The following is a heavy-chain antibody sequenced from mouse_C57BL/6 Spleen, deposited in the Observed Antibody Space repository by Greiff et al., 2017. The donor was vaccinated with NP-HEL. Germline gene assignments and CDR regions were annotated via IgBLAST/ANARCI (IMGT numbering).Heavy chain of an antibody. D-gene: IGHD3-2*02. CDR3: ASESAQDTGFAY. CDR1: GYAFSSSW. J-gene: IGHJ3*01. Sequence: VKLQESGPELVKPGASVKISCKASGYAFSSSWMNWVKQRPGKGLEWIGRIYPGDGDTNYNGKFKGKATLTADKSSSTAYMQLSSLTSEDSAVYFCASESAQDTGFAYWGQGTLVTVSA. CDR2: IYPGDGDT. V-gene: IGHV1-82*01.